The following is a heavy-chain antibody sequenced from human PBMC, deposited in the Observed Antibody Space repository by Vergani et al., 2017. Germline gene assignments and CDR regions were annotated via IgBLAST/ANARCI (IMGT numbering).Heavy chain of an antibody. J-gene: IGHJ4*02. V-gene: IGHV2-26*01. CDR1: GFSLSNARMG. CDR2: IFSNDEK. CDR3: VATEYDSNLMHY. Sequence: QVTLKESGPVLVKPTETLTLTCTVSGFSLSNARMGVSWIRQPPGKALEWLAHIFSNDEKSYSTSLKSRLTISKDTSKSQVVLTMTNMDPVDTATYYCVATEYDSNLMHYWGQGTLVTVSS. D-gene: IGHD3-22*01.